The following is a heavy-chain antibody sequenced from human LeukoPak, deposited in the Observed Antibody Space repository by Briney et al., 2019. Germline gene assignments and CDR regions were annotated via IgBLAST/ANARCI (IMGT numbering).Heavy chain of an antibody. J-gene: IGHJ5*02. CDR2: MNHNRGNT. CDR3: AREGVYGWFDP. Sequence: SVNVSCKASGYTFTSYDLNWLRQATGQGLEWMGWMNHNRGNTGYAQKFQGRITMTRNTSISTAYMELRSRRSEDTAVYDCAREGVYGWFDPWGQGTLVTVSS. V-gene: IGHV1-8*01. CDR1: GYTFTSYD. D-gene: IGHD6-6*01.